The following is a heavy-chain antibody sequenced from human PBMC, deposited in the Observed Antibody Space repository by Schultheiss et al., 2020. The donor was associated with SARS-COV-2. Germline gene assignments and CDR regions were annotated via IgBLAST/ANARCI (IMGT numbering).Heavy chain of an antibody. V-gene: IGHV3-30*03. J-gene: IGHJ6*02. Sequence: GGSLRLSCAASGFTFSSYSMNWVRQAPGKGLEWVAVISYDGSNKYYADSVKGRFTISRDNSKNTLYLQMNSLRAEDTAVYYCARDDIVVVPAAISYYYYGMDVWGQGTTVTVSS. CDR3: ARDDIVVVPAAISYYYYGMDV. CDR2: ISYDGSNK. CDR1: GFTFSSYS. D-gene: IGHD2-2*01.